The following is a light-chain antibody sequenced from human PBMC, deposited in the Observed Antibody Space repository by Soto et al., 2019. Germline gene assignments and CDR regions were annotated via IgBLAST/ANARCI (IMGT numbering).Light chain of an antibody. Sequence: QSALTQPASVSGSPGQSITISCTGTSSDVGGYHYVSWYQQHPGKAPKLMIYDVSNRPSGVSNRFSGSKSGNTASLTISGLQAEDEAAYYCSSYTSSITYVFGTGTKLTVL. CDR2: DVS. J-gene: IGLJ1*01. CDR3: SSYTSSITYV. V-gene: IGLV2-14*01. CDR1: SSDVGGYHY.